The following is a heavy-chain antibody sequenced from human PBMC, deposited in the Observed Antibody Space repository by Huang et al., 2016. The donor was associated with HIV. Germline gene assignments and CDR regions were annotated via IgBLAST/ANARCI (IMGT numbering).Heavy chain of an antibody. CDR2: IRYDGSIK. CDR3: ANPQDTALAYDAFDM. Sequence: GMHWVRQAPGEGLEWVSFIRYDGSIKYYVDSVKCRFTISRDNSKNTLYLQMNSLRAGDTAVYYCANPQDTALAYDAFDMWGQGTMVTVSA. CDR1: G. V-gene: IGHV3-30*02. J-gene: IGHJ3*02. D-gene: IGHD5-18*01.